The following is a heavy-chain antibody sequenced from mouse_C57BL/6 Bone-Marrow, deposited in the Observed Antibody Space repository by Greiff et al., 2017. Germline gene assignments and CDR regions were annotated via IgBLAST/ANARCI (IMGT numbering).Heavy chain of an antibody. CDR2: INPNNGGT. CDR1: GYTFTDYY. D-gene: IGHD1-1*01. Sequence: EVQLQHSGPELVKPGASVKISCKASGYTFTDYYMNWVKQSHGKGLEWIGDINPNNGGTSSNQKFKGKATLTVDKSSSTAYMELSSLTSEDSAVYYCARENDYGSSRAWFAYWGQGTLVTVSA. CDR3: ARENDYGSSRAWFAY. J-gene: IGHJ3*01. V-gene: IGHV1-26*01.